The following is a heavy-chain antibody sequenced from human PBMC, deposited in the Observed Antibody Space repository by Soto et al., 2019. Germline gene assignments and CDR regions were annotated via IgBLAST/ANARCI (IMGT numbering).Heavy chain of an antibody. D-gene: IGHD2-15*01. CDR2: INAGNGNT. Sequence: ASVKVSCKACGYTFTSYAMHWVRQAPGQRLEWMGWINAGNGNTKYSQKFQGRVTITRDTSASTAYMELSSLRSEDTAVYYCARDIVVVVAATHDAFDIWGQGTMVTVSS. CDR3: ARDIVVVVAATHDAFDI. CDR1: GYTFTSYA. V-gene: IGHV1-3*01. J-gene: IGHJ3*02.